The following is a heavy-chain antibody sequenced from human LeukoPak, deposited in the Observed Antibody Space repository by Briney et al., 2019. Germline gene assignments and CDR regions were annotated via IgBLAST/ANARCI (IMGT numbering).Heavy chain of an antibody. D-gene: IGHD6-13*01. V-gene: IGHV3-48*04. J-gene: IGHJ3*02. Sequence: AXSGFTFNTXXXXXVRXXPGXXXXXISYLSSGSDSIFYADSVKGRFTISRDNAKNSLYLQMNSLRAEDTAVYYCARLAAPDAFDIWGQGTMVTVSS. CDR3: ARLAAPDAFDI. CDR2: LSSGSDSI. CDR1: GFTFNTXX.